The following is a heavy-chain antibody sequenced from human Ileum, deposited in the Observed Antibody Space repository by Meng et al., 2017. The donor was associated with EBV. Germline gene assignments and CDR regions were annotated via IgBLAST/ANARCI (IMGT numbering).Heavy chain of an antibody. D-gene: IGHD3-10*01. J-gene: IGHJ4*02. CDR2: NNHSGST. CDR3: ARGNKVSDRGFDY. V-gene: IGHV4-34*01. Sequence: VELPQWGGALVKPSESLSLSCAGYGGSLSGYDWSWIRQPPGKGLEWIGENNHSGSTNYNPSLKSRVTISVDTSKNQFSLKLSSVNAADTAVYYCARGNKVSDRGFDYWGQGTLVTVSS. CDR1: GGSLSGYD.